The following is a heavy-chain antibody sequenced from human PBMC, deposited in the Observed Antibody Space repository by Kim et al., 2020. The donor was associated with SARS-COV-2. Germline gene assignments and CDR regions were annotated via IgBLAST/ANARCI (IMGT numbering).Heavy chain of an antibody. CDR2: INHSGST. V-gene: IGHV4-34*01. CDR1: GGSFSGYY. D-gene: IGHD3-10*01. CDR3: ARGRSPTMVRGSDLSRRYYYYYGMDV. Sequence: SETLSLTCAVYGGSFSGYYWSWIRQPPGKGLEWIGEINHSGSTNYNPSLKSRVTISVDTSKNQFSLKLSSVTAADTAVYYCARGRSPTMVRGSDLSRRYYYYYGMDVWGQGTTVTVSS. J-gene: IGHJ6*02.